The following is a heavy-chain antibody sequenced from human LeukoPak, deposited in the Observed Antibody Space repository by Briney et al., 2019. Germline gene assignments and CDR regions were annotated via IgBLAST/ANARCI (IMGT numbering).Heavy chain of an antibody. V-gene: IGHV3-23*01. Sequence: GGSLRLSCAASGFTFSSYAMSWVRQAPGKGLEWVSAISGSGGSTYYADSVKGRFTVSRDNSKNTLYLQMNSLRAEDTAVYYCAKAPQGSLRLPQKHKFDYWGQGTLVTVSS. D-gene: IGHD2-15*01. J-gene: IGHJ4*02. CDR1: GFTFSSYA. CDR2: ISGSGGST. CDR3: AKAPQGSLRLPQKHKFDY.